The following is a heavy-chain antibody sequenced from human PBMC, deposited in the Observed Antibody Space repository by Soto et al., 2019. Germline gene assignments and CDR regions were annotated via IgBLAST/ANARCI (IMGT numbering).Heavy chain of an antibody. D-gene: IGHD2-2*01. Sequence: PSDTLSLTSAVYGGSFSGYYWRRMRQPPGEGLEGIGEINHSGSTNYNPSLKSRVTISVGSSKNQFSLKLISVTAADTAVYFCVRSGCSSTACHTDWFDPWGPGTLVTVSS. CDR1: GGSFSGYY. CDR2: INHSGST. V-gene: IGHV4-34*01. J-gene: IGHJ5*02. CDR3: VRSGCSSTACHTDWFDP.